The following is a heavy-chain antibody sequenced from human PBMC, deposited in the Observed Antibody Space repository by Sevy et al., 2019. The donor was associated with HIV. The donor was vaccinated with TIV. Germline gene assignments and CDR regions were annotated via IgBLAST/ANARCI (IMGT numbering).Heavy chain of an antibody. D-gene: IGHD6-25*01. CDR2: MNTNTGNT. V-gene: IGHV1-8*02. CDR3: ARVSVWHLRYGMDV. CDR1: GFNFASYD. Sequence: ASVKVSCKASGFNFASYDIYWVRQATGQGLEWMGWMNTNTGNTGFAQKFQGRVTMTRNTSRTTAYMELSNLRSEDTAVYYCARVSVWHLRYGMDVWGQGTTVTVSS. J-gene: IGHJ6*02.